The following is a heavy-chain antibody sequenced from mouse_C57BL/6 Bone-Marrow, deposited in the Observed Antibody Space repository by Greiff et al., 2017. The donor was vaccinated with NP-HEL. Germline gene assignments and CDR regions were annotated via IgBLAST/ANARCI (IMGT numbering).Heavy chain of an antibody. V-gene: IGHV1-64*01. CDR3: ARPHYYGPQAWFAY. Sequence: QVQLQQPGAELVKPGASVKLSCKASGYTFTSYWMHWVKQRPGQGLEWIGMIHPNSGSTNYNEKFKSKATLTVDKSSSTAYMQLSSLTSEDSAVYYCARPHYYGPQAWFAYWGQGTLVTVSA. CDR2: IHPNSGST. D-gene: IGHD1-2*01. CDR1: GYTFTSYW. J-gene: IGHJ3*01.